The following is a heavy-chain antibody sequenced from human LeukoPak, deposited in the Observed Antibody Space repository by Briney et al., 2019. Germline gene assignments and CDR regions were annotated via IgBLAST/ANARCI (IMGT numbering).Heavy chain of an antibody. J-gene: IGHJ4*02. CDR2: IYPGDSET. V-gene: IGHV5-51*01. Sequence: SLLSSSDCAGYSFTSDCIGWVSQMPAGKVQWRSIIYPGDSETTYNPSFQGQVTISADTSNTPAYLQWSSVKASDTAMYYCARRYTSSEIFDSWGQGSLVTASS. CDR1: GYSFTSDC. D-gene: IGHD1-14*01. CDR3: ARRYTSSEIFDS.